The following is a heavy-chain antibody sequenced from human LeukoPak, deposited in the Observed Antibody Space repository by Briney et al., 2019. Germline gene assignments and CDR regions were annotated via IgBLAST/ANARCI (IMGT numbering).Heavy chain of an antibody. CDR2: ISAYNGNT. CDR3: AREVRSYGLDY. V-gene: IGHV1-18*01. J-gene: IGHJ4*02. CDR1: GYTFTSYG. Sequence: WASVKVSCKASGYTFTSYGIGWVRQAPGQGLEWMGWISAYNGNTNYAQKLQGRVTMTTDTSTCTAYMELRSLRSDDTAVYYCAREVRSYGLDYWGQGTLVTVSS. D-gene: IGHD5-18*01.